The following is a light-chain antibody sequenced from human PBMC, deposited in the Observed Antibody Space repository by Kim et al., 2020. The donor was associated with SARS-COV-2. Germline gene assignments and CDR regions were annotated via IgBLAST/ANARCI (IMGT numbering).Light chain of an antibody. V-gene: IGKV1-12*01. Sequence: SAYVGERVTLPCRASQGIKSWLAWYQQKPGKAPKLLIYAASRLQRGVPARFSGSGAGTDFTLTISSLQAEDFASYYCQQASSFPLTFGGGTKLEI. CDR2: AAS. CDR1: QGIKSW. J-gene: IGKJ4*01. CDR3: QQASSFPLT.